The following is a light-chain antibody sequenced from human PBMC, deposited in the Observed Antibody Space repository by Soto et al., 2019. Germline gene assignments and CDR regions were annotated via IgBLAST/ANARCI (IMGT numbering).Light chain of an antibody. CDR3: QSYDSSLSGYVV. CDR1: SSNIGAGYD. Sequence: QPVLTQPPSVSGAPGQRVTISCTGSSSNIGAGYDVHWYQQLPGTAPKLLIYSNSIRPSGVPDRFSGSKSGTSASLAITGLQAEDEADYYCQSYDSSLSGYVVFGGGTKLTVL. J-gene: IGLJ2*01. V-gene: IGLV1-40*01. CDR2: SNS.